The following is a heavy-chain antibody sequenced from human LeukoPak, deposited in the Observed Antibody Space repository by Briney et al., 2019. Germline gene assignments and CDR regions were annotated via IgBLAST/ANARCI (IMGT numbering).Heavy chain of an antibody. CDR3: AKESGNWNDRWFDP. CDR1: GFTFDDYA. D-gene: IGHD1-1*01. Sequence: PGGSLRLSCAASGFTFDDYAMQWVRQAPGKGLEWVSGISWNSGSIGYADSVKGRFTISRDNAKNSLYLQMNSLRAEDTALYYCAKESGNWNDRWFDPWGQGTLVTVSS. CDR2: ISWNSGSI. V-gene: IGHV3-9*01. J-gene: IGHJ5*02.